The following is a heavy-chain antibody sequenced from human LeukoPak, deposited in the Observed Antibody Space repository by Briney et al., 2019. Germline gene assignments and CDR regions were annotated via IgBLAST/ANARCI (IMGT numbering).Heavy chain of an antibody. CDR1: GFTFSSYG. D-gene: IGHD3-10*01. V-gene: IGHV3-30*02. J-gene: IGHJ6*03. Sequence: GGSLRLSCAASGFTFSSYGMHWVRQAPGKGLEWVAFIRYDGSNKYYADSVKGRFTISRDNSKNTLYLQMNRLTAEDTAVYYCAKVWFGELLLTHYYMDVWGKGTTVTVSS. CDR2: IRYDGSNK. CDR3: AKVWFGELLLTHYYMDV.